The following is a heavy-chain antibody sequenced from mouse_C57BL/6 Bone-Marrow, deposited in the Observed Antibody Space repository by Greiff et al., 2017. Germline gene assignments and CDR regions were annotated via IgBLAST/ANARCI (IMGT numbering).Heavy chain of an antibody. CDR3: ARLLWGDY. V-gene: IGHV1-26*01. Sequence: EVQLQQSGPELVKPGASVKISCKASGYTFTDYYMNWVKQSHGKSLEWIGDINPNNGGTSYNQKFKGKATLTVDKSSSTAYMELRSLTSEDSAVYYCARLLWGDYWGQGTTLTVSS. J-gene: IGHJ2*01. CDR2: INPNNGGT. CDR1: GYTFTDYY. D-gene: IGHD2-1*01.